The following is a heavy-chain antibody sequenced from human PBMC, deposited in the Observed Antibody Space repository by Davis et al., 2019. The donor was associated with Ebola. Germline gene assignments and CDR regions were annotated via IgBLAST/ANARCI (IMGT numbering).Heavy chain of an antibody. D-gene: IGHD1-26*01. Sequence: GGSLRLSCAASGFTFSSYSMNWVRQAPGKGLEWVSYISSSGSTIYYADSVKGRFTISRDNAKNSLYLQMNSLRAEDTAVYYCARVTWELLPPNDYWGQGTLVTVSS. CDR1: GFTFSSYS. V-gene: IGHV3-48*04. J-gene: IGHJ4*02. CDR3: ARVTWELLPPNDY. CDR2: ISSSGSTI.